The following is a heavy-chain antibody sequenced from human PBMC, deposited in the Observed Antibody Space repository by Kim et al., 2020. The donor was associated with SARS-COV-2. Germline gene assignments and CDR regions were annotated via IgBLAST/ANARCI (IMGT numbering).Heavy chain of an antibody. J-gene: IGHJ6*02. V-gene: IGHV4-39*01. D-gene: IGHD3-3*01. CDR3: ASLGVAPYYYYYGMDV. Sequence: LKRRVTISVDTSKNQFSLKLSSVTAADTAVYYCASLGVAPYYYYYGMDVWGQGTTVTVSS.